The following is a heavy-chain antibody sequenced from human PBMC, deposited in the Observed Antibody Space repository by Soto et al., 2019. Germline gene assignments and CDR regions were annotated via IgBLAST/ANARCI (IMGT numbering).Heavy chain of an antibody. CDR1: GGSVISTSHY. CDR3: GGLLPTGDCWRGYLGS. D-gene: IGHD7-27*01. CDR2: VSYSGRP. Sequence: QLQLQESGPGLLRPSETLSLTCSVSGGSVISTSHYWGWIRQPPGKGLEWIGSVSYSGRPSHCPSPGRPGSLSVDTSKNHFLLALTSVTPPDTAVYYCGGLLPTGDCWRGYLGSWGQGGLVIGSS. V-gene: IGHV4-39*02. J-gene: IGHJ4*02.